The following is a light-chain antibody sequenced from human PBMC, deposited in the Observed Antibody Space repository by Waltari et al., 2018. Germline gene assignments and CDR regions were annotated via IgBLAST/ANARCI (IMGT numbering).Light chain of an antibody. Sequence: QSVLTQPPSASGTPGQRVTISCSGSSSNIGSNTVNWYQQLPGTAPELLIYSNNQRPSGVPDRFSGSKSGTSASLAISGRQSEDEADYYCAAWDDSLNGFYVFGTGTKVTVL. J-gene: IGLJ1*01. CDR1: SSNIGSNT. CDR2: SNN. CDR3: AAWDDSLNGFYV. V-gene: IGLV1-44*01.